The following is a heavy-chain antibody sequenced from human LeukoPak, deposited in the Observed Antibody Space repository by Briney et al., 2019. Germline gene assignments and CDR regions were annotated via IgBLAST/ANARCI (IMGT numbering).Heavy chain of an antibody. J-gene: IGHJ4*02. CDR3: ARVNRDYPQ. D-gene: IGHD4-17*01. CDR2: ISTYSGHT. V-gene: IGHV1-18*01. Sequence: ASVKVSCKTSDNTFSSYGISWVRRAPGQGLQWMGWISTYSGHTDFAPNLRGRVTMTSDTSTAYMELRNLGSDDTAVYYCARVNRDYPQWGQGTLVTVSS. CDR1: DNTFSSYG.